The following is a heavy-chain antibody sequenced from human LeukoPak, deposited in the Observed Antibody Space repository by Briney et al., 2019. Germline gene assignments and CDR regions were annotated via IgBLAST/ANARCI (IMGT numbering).Heavy chain of an antibody. D-gene: IGHD6-19*01. CDR3: ARINSGWYLDY. CDR1: GGSISSHY. V-gene: IGHV4-59*11. CDR2: IYYSGTT. J-gene: IGHJ4*02. Sequence: SETLSLTCTVSGGSISSHYWSWMRQPPGKGLEYIGYIYYSGTTYYNPSLKSRVTISVDRSKNQFSLKLTSVTAADTAVYYCARINSGWYLDYWGQGTLVTVSS.